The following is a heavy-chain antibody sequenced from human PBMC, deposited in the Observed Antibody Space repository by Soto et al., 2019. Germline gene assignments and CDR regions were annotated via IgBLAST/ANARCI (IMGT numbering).Heavy chain of an antibody. Sequence: SETLSLTYTVSCVSISGYYWTWIRQTAGKGLEWIGRMYISGTTNYNPSLKSRVTMSVDTSKNHFSLKLRSVTAADTAVYYCASDQINQNVFDFWGQGTMVTV. J-gene: IGHJ3*01. CDR1: CVSISGYY. CDR2: MYISGTT. V-gene: IGHV4-4*07. CDR3: ASDQINQNVFDF.